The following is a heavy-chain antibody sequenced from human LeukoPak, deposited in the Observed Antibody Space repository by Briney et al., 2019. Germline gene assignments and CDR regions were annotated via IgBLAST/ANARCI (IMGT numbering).Heavy chain of an antibody. J-gene: IGHJ4*02. CDR2: IKQDGSEK. CDR3: ARAPLIGDPAFDY. Sequence: PGRSLRLSCAASGFTFSSYWMSWVRQAPGKGLEWVANIKQDGSEKYYVDSVKGRFTISRDNAKNSLYLQMNSLRAEDTAVYYCARAPLIGDPAFDYWGQGTLVTVSS. CDR1: GFTFSSYW. V-gene: IGHV3-7*01.